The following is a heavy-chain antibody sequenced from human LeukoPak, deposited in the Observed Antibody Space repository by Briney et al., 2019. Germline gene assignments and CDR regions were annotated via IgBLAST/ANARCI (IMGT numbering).Heavy chain of an antibody. CDR3: ARVVDSYNVHWYFDL. CDR1: GGSISSSY. CDR2: IADSGNT. V-gene: IGHV4-59*01. Sequence: PSETLSLTCTVSGGSISSSYWSWIRQAPGKGPEWIGYIADSGNTNHNPSLKSRVTISVDTSRNQFSLNLTSVTAADTAVYYCARVVDSYNVHWYFDLWGRGTLVTVSS. J-gene: IGHJ2*01. D-gene: IGHD5-24*01.